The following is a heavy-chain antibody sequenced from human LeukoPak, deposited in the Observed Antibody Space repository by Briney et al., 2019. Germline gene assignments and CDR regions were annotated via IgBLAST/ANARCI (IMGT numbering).Heavy chain of an antibody. J-gene: IGHJ4*01. CDR2: IYPSDSDT. CDR3: ARLYDNASNVNTVSFDC. D-gene: IGHD3-22*01. Sequence: GESLKISGKGSGYSFPYYLIGWVRQTPRKGLEWRGMIYPSDSDTRYRPSLQGQVTISADKSISSAYLQRCGLKASGTALYYCARLYDNASNVNTVSFDCWGQGTLVTASS. CDR1: GYSFPYYL. V-gene: IGHV5-51*01.